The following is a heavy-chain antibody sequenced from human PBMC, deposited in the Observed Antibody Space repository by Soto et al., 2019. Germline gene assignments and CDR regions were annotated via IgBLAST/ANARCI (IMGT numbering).Heavy chain of an antibody. V-gene: IGHV3-23*01. CDR1: GFTFSSYA. D-gene: IGHD6-19*01. CDR2: MSGSGGST. J-gene: IGHJ4*02. Sequence: LRLSCGASGFTFSSYAMSWVRQAPGKGLEWVSVMSGSGGSTYYADSVKGRFTISRDNSKNTLYLQMNSLRAEDTAVYYCARAFWTVAGTRYFDYWGQGTLVTVSS. CDR3: ARAFWTVAGTRYFDY.